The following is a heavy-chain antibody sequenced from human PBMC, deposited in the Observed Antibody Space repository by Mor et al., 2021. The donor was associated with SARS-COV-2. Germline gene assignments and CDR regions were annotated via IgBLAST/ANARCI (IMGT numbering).Heavy chain of an antibody. Sequence: LKSRVTISVDTSKNQFSLKLSSVTAADTAVYYCARSLIYFYYFDYWGQGTLVTVSS. D-gene: IGHD3-3*01. J-gene: IGHJ4*02. CDR3: ARSLIYFYYFDY. V-gene: IGHV4-39*01.